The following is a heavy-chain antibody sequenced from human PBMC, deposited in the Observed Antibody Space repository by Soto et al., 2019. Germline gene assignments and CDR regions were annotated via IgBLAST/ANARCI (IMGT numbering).Heavy chain of an antibody. V-gene: IGHV4-39*01. D-gene: IGHD6-6*01. CDR2: IYYSGST. J-gene: IGHJ5*02. CDR1: GCSIISSSYY. CDR3: ARHVYSSSSGSKKYNWFDP. Sequence: PSETLSLTCTVSGCSIISSSYYWGWIRQPPGKGLEWIGSIYYSGSTYYNPSLKSRVTISVDTSKNQFSLKLSSVTAADTAVYYCARHVYSSSSGSKKYNWFDPWGQGTLVTVSS.